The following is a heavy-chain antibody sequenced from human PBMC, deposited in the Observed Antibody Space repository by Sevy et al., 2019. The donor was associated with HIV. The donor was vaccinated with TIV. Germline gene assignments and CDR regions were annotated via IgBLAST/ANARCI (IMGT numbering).Heavy chain of an antibody. D-gene: IGHD2-8*01. Sequence: GGSLRLSCAASGFTFSKYSMSWVRQPPGKGLEWVSILSFGCGEINYADSVKGRFTISRDNSKSSVYLQMNNLRPEDTAVYYCAREGCTKPHDCWGQGTLVTVSS. J-gene: IGHJ4*02. CDR1: GFTFSKYS. CDR2: LSFGCGEI. CDR3: AREGCTKPHDC. V-gene: IGHV3-23*01.